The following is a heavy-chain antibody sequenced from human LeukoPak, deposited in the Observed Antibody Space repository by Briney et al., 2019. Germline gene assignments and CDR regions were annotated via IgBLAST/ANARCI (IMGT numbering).Heavy chain of an antibody. J-gene: IGHJ5*02. V-gene: IGHV4-31*03. D-gene: IGHD3-16*01. CDR3: ARAYQDARPSWFDP. Sequence: SETLSLTCTVSGGSISSGGYSWSWIRQHPGKGLEWIGYIYYSGSTYYNPSLKSRVTISVDTSKNQFSLKLSSVTAADTAVYYCARAYQDARPSWFDPWGQGTLVTVSS. CDR2: IYYSGST. CDR1: GGSISSGGYS.